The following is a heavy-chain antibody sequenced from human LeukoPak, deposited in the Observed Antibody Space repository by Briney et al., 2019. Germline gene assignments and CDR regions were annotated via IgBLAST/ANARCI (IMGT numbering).Heavy chain of an antibody. CDR3: ARGDRDRGVFDY. V-gene: IGHV5-51*01. CDR1: GXXXXXXX. CDR2: IXPGXSDT. J-gene: IGHJ4*02. Sequence: HGESLKISCKGXGXXXXXXXXGXXXXMPXXXXXWXXXIXPGXSDTRYXPSFQGQVTISADKSISTAYLQWSSLKASDTAMXYXARGDRDRGVFDYWGQGTLVTVSS. D-gene: IGHD1-14*01.